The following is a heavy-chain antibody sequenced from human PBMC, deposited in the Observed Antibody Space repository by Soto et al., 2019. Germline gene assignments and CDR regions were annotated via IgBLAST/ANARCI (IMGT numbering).Heavy chain of an antibody. Sequence: NPSETLSLTCNVYGGSMSRYYWNWIRQSAGKGLEWIGRIYARGDTKYNPSPESRVTMLVDTSKNELYLKLKSVTAADTAVYYCAAIREDIYYGMDVWGQGTTVTVSS. CDR2: IYARGDT. V-gene: IGHV4-4*07. CDR1: GGSMSRYY. CDR3: AAIREDIYYGMDV. J-gene: IGHJ6*02. D-gene: IGHD2-15*01.